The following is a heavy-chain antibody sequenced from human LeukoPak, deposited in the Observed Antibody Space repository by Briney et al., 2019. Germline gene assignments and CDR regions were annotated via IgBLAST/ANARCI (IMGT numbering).Heavy chain of an antibody. CDR1: GSTFRNYA. J-gene: IGHJ6*02. V-gene: IGHV3-23*01. CDR3: ARDFWATNYYYGMDV. D-gene: IGHD3-3*01. CDR2: ISGSGDSV. Sequence: GGSLRLSCAASGSTFRNYAMAWVRQAPGKGLDCVSAISGSGDSVRHADSVKGRFTISRDNSKNTLYLQMDNLRAEDTALYYCARDFWATNYYYGMDVWGQGTTVTVS.